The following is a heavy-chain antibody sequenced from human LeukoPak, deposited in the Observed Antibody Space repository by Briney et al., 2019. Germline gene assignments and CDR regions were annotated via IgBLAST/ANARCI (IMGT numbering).Heavy chain of an antibody. CDR2: ITSSSNYI. D-gene: IGHD3-10*01. CDR3: ARDCWDYGSGSYCGIDY. Sequence: PGGSLRLSCAASGFTFSDYYLSWIRQAPGKGPEWVSYITSSSNYIYYADSVKGRFTISRDNAKNSLYLQMNSLRAEDTTVYYCARDCWDYGSGSYCGIDYWGQGTLVTVSS. J-gene: IGHJ4*02. CDR1: GFTFSDYY. V-gene: IGHV3-11*06.